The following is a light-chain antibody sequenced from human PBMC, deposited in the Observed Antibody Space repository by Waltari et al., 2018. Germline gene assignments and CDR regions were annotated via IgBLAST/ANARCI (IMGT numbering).Light chain of an antibody. Sequence: QSVLTQPPSASGTPGQTVTISCSGSSSNVGRNSVYWYQQLPGTAPKLLIYRYDQRPSGVPARFLGSKSGTSASLVITGLRPEDEADYYCAAWDDSLYVVFDGGTRLTV. CDR1: SSNVGRNS. CDR3: AAWDDSLYVV. J-gene: IGLJ2*01. V-gene: IGLV1-47*01. CDR2: RYD.